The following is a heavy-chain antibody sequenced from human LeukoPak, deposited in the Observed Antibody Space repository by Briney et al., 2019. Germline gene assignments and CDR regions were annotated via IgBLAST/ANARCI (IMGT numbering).Heavy chain of an antibody. CDR1: GYTFTGYY. D-gene: IGHD3-10*01. CDR2: INPNSGGT. V-gene: IGHV1-2*02. Sequence: ASVKVSCKASGYTFTGYYMHWVRQAPGQGLEWMGWINPNSGGTNYAQKFQGRVTMTRDTSISTAYMELSRLRSDDTAVYYCARDLILNYYGSGSYFDAYYYYYMDVWGEGTTVTISS. CDR3: ARDLILNYYGSGSYFDAYYYYYMDV. J-gene: IGHJ6*03.